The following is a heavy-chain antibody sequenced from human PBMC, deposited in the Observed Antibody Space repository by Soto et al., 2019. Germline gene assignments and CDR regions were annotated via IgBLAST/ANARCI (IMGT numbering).Heavy chain of an antibody. CDR3: AKDKGIVVVPAAIVLDV. J-gene: IGHJ6*02. V-gene: IGHV3-23*01. CDR2: ISGSSGST. D-gene: IGHD2-2*01. Sequence: GGSLRLSCAASGFTFSSYAMSWVRQAPGKGLEWVSAISGSSGSTYYADSVKGRFTISRDNSKNTLYLQMNSLRAEDTAVYYCAKDKGIVVVPAAIVLDVWGQGTTVTVSS. CDR1: GFTFSSYA.